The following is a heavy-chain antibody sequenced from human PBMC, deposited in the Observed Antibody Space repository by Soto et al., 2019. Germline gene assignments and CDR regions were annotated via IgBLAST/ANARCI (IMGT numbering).Heavy chain of an antibody. Sequence: GGSLRLSCAASGFTFSSYAMSWVRQAPGKGLEWVSAISGSGGSTYYADSVKGRFTISRDNSKNTLYLQMNSLRAEDTAVYYCAKDPYKGYCSGGSCDWFDPWGQGTLVTVSS. V-gene: IGHV3-23*01. J-gene: IGHJ5*02. CDR3: AKDPYKGYCSGGSCDWFDP. CDR2: ISGSGGST. CDR1: GFTFSSYA. D-gene: IGHD2-15*01.